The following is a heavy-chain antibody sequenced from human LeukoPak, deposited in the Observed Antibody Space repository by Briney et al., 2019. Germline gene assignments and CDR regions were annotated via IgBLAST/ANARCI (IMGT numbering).Heavy chain of an antibody. CDR1: GYSISSGYY. Sequence: SETLSLTCTVSGYSISSGYYWGWIRQPPGKGLECIGTMYHSGSTFYNPSLKSRVTISVDTSKNQFSLKLTSMTAADTAVYYCARAMNRSGDYLGFDPWGLGIVVPVSS. V-gene: IGHV4-38-2*02. CDR2: MYHSGST. J-gene: IGHJ5*02. CDR3: ARAMNRSGDYLGFDP. D-gene: IGHD3-3*01.